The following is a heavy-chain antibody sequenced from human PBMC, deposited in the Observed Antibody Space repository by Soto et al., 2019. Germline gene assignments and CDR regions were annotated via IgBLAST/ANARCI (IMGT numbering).Heavy chain of an antibody. CDR1: GFTFSSYS. V-gene: IGHV3-21*04. D-gene: IGHD1-26*01. J-gene: IGHJ4*02. CDR2: ISSSSSYI. Sequence: EVQLVESGGGLVKPGGSLRLSCAASGFTFSSYSINWVRQAPGKGLVWVSSISSSSSYIYYADSVKGRFTISRDNAKNPVYLQMTGLRPEDLAVYYCARYVFDGGSYSPHWGQGTLVTVSS. CDR3: ARYVFDGGSYSPH.